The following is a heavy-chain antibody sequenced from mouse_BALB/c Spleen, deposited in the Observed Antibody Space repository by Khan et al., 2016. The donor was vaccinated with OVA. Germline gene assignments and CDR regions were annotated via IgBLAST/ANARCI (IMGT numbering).Heavy chain of an antibody. CDR1: GFSLITYG. Sequence: QVQLKQSGPGLVQPSQNLSITCTVSGFSLITYGVHWVRQSPGKGLEWLGVIWSGGSTDYNEAFISRLSISKENSKNQVFFKMNSLQSDDTAIYYCARHSYRYDFTYWGRGTLVTVSS. D-gene: IGHD2-12*01. CDR3: ARHSYRYDFTY. V-gene: IGHV2-4-1*01. J-gene: IGHJ3*01. CDR2: IWSGGST.